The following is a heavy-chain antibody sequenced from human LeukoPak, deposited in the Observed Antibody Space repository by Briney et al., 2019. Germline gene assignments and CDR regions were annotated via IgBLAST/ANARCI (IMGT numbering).Heavy chain of an antibody. V-gene: IGHV3-74*01. Sequence: GGSLRLSCAASGFTFSSYWMHWVRQAPGKGLVWVSRINSDGSSTSYADSVKGRFTISRDNSKDTLYLQMNSLRAEDTAVYYCARDRALPITIFGVVKDRNDYWGQGTLVTVSS. CDR3: ARDRALPITIFGVVKDRNDY. J-gene: IGHJ4*02. CDR2: INSDGSST. D-gene: IGHD3-3*01. CDR1: GFTFSSYW.